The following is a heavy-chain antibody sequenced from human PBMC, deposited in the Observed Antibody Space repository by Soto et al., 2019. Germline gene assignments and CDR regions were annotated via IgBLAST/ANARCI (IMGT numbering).Heavy chain of an antibody. CDR1: GSTFSAFC. CDR3: AKGGFWVHYGMDV. CDR2: ISRSGDIT. D-gene: IGHD2-15*01. V-gene: IGHV3-23*01. Sequence: EVQLLESGGALGQPGGSLRLSCAASGSTFSAFCMNWVRQAPGKGLEWVSAISRSGDITYYADSVKGRFTISRDNSKNTLYLEMNRLTGDDTAVYYCAKGGFWVHYGMDVWGQGTTVIVSS. J-gene: IGHJ6*02.